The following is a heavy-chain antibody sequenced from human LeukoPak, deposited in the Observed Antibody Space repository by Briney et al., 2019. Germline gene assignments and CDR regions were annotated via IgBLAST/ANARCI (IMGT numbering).Heavy chain of an antibody. V-gene: IGHV4-30-4*01. CDR3: ARLVVVPAAADY. J-gene: IGHJ4*02. CDR1: GGSISSGDYY. D-gene: IGHD2-2*01. Sequence: SETLSLTCTVSGGSISSGDYYWSWIRQPPGTGLEWIGYIYYSGSTYYNPSLKSRVTISVDTSKNQFSLKLSSVTAADTAVYYCARLVVVPAAADYWGQGTLVTVSS. CDR2: IYYSGST.